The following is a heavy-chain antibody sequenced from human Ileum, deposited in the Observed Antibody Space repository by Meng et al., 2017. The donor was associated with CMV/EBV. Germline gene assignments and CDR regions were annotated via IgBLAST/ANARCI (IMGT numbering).Heavy chain of an antibody. Sequence: CAVDGGWFCSYYCTWIRQPPGKGLGEMGGINNDGRPNYNPSLKSRVIMSVETSKNQFSPTLNSPTAAETAVYYCARGIIFGGTYADSWGQGTLVTVSS. CDR1: GGWFCSYY. V-gene: IGHV4-34*01. CDR2: INNDGRP. D-gene: IGHD1-26*01. CDR3: ARGIIFGGTYADS. J-gene: IGHJ4*02.